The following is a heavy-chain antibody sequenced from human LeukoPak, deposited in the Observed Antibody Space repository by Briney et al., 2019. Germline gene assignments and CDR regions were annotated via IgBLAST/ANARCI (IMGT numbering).Heavy chain of an antibody. Sequence: SETLSLTCTVSGGSISSSSYYWGWSRQPPGKGLEWIGSIYYSGSTYFNPSVKGRVTISVDTSKNQFSLKLTSVTAADTAVYYSASVIGDLSDWGQGTLVTVSS. CDR3: ASVIGDLSD. CDR2: IYYSGST. CDR1: GGSISSSSYY. V-gene: IGHV4-39*01. J-gene: IGHJ4*02. D-gene: IGHD7-27*01.